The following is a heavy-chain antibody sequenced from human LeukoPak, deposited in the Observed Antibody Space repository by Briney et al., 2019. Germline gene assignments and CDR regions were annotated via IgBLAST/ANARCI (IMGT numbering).Heavy chain of an antibody. J-gene: IGHJ4*02. Sequence: PSETLSLTCTVSGDSISSYYWSWIRQPPGKGLEWIGYLYYSGSNNYNPSLKSRVTISVDMSKNQFPLKLSSVTAADTAVYYCARVPQPNIGFGELGYWGQGTLVTVSS. D-gene: IGHD3-10*01. V-gene: IGHV4-59*01. CDR2: LYYSGSN. CDR1: GDSISSYY. CDR3: ARVPQPNIGFGELGY.